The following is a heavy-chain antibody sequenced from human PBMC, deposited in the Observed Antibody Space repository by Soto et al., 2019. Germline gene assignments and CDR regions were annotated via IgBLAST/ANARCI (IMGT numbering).Heavy chain of an antibody. CDR3: ARGATRYGDYDYYYYYMDV. Sequence: GASLKVSCKASGGTFSSYTISWVRQAPGQGLEWMGRIIPILGIANYAQKFQGRVTITADKSTSTAYMELSSLRSEDTAVYYCARGATRYGDYDYYYYYMDVWGKGTTVTVSS. V-gene: IGHV1-69*02. CDR1: GGTFSSYT. CDR2: IIPILGIA. J-gene: IGHJ6*03. D-gene: IGHD4-17*01.